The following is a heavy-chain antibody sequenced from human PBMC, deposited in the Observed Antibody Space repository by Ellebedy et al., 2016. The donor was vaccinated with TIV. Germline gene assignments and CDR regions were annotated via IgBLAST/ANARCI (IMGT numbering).Heavy chain of an antibody. V-gene: IGHV1-8*01. D-gene: IGHD2-8*02. Sequence: AASVKVSCKASGYTFTTYDINWVRQATGQGREWMGWMNPNTGNTGYAQKFQGRVTMTRNISINTAYMDLTSLGSEDTAVYYCARLHRVTGWGQGTLVTVSS. J-gene: IGHJ4*02. CDR2: MNPNTGNT. CDR1: GYTFTTYD. CDR3: ARLHRVTG.